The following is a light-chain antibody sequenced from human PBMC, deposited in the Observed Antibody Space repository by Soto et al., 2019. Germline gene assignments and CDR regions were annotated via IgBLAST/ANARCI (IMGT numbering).Light chain of an antibody. CDR2: YDT. CDR3: QVWDSTSDHVV. J-gene: IGLJ2*01. V-gene: IGLV3-21*04. CDR1: KIGSKS. Sequence: SYELTQPPSVSVAPGETARITCGANKIGSKSVHWNRQKPGQAPMVVIYYDTDRPSGIPERSSGSNSGNTATLTISRVEAGDEADYYCQVWDSTSDHVVFGRGTKLTVL.